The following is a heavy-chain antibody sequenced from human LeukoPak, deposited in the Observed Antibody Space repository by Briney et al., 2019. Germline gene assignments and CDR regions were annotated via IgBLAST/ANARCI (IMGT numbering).Heavy chain of an antibody. CDR1: GFTLSSYS. CDR2: ITPSSSTI. V-gene: IGHV3-48*04. J-gene: IGHJ4*02. Sequence: GGSLRLSCAASGFTLSSYSMNWVRQAPGKGLEWVSYITPSSSTIYYADSVKGRFTISRDNAKNSLYLQMNSLRVEDTAVYYCARRGSDSSGWWDPFDYWGQGTLVTVSS. CDR3: ARRGSDSSGWWDPFDY. D-gene: IGHD6-19*01.